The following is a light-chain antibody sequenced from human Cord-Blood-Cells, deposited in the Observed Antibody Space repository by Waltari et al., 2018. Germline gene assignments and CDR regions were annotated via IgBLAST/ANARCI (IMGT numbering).Light chain of an antibody. CDR2: SNN. J-gene: IGLJ3*02. V-gene: IGLV1-44*01. CDR3: AAWDDSLNGWV. CDR1: SSNIGSNT. Sequence: QSVLTQPPSASGTPGQRVPISCSGSSSNIGSNTVNWYQQLPGTAPKLLIYSNNQRPSGAHDRFSGSKAGTSASLAISGLQSEDEADYYCAAWDDSLNGWVFGGGTKLTVL.